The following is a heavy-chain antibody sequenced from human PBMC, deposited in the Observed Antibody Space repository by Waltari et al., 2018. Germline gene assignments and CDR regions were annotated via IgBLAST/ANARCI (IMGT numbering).Heavy chain of an antibody. Sequence: QVQLQQWGAGLLKPSETLSLTCAVYGGSFSGYYWSWIRQPPGKGLEWIGEINHSGSTNYNPSLKSRVTISVDTSKNQFSLKLSSVPAADTAVYYCARGKPLSQREGDIVVVPAARPPNNYYCDYWGQGTLVTVSS. CDR3: ARGKPLSQREGDIVVVPAARPPNNYYCDY. D-gene: IGHD2-2*02. V-gene: IGHV4-34*01. J-gene: IGHJ4*02. CDR1: GGSFSGYY. CDR2: INHSGST.